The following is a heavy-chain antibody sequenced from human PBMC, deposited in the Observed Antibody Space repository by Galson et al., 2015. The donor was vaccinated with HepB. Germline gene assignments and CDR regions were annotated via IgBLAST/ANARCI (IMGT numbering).Heavy chain of an antibody. D-gene: IGHD2-21*01. V-gene: IGHV1-69*10. CDR1: GGTFSSYA. CDR2: IIPILGIA. Sequence: SVKVSCKASGGTFSSYAISWVRQAPGQGLEWMGGIIPILGIANYAQKFQGRVTITADKSTSTAYMELSSLRSEDTAVYYCARTAGVATITQLLAYCGGDCYWLGYWGQGTLVTVPS. CDR3: ARTAGVATITQLLAYCGGDCYWLGY. J-gene: IGHJ4*02.